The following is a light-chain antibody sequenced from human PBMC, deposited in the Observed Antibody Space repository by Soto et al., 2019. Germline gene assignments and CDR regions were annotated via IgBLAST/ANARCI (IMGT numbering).Light chain of an antibody. CDR2: GAS. CDR1: QGVSTNY. Sequence: EIVLTQSPGTLSLSLGDRATLSCRASQGVSTNYLAWYQQKLGQAPRLLIYGASSRATGTPDRFSGNGSGTDFTLTISRLEPEDFAVYYCHQYGSTPFTFGPGTKVDIK. V-gene: IGKV3-20*01. J-gene: IGKJ3*01. CDR3: HQYGSTPFT.